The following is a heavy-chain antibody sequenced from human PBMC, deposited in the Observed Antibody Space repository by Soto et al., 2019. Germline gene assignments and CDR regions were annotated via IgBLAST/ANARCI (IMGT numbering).Heavy chain of an antibody. CDR1: GGSFSGYF. J-gene: IGHJ4*02. CDR2: IFHGGST. Sequence: QVQLQQWGAGLLKPSETLSLTCAVYGGSFSGYFWSWIRQPPGKGLEWIGEIFHGGSTNYSPSLKSRVTISVDTSKNQFSLELSSVTAVDTAVYYCARPHYDSNTSYYFFDYWGQGTLVTVSS. CDR3: ARPHYDSNTSYYFFDY. D-gene: IGHD3-22*01. V-gene: IGHV4-34*12.